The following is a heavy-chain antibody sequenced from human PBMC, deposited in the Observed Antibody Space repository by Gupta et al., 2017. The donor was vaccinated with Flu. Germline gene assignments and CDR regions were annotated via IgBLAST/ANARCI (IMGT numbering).Heavy chain of an antibody. CDR3: AMGIAVAGRGLDY. Sequence: RQAPGKGLEWVAVISYDGSNKYYADSVKGRFTISRDNSKNTLYLQMNSLRAEDTAVYYCAMGIAVAGRGLDYWGQGTLVTVSS. V-gene: IGHV3-30*03. CDR2: ISYDGSNK. D-gene: IGHD6-19*01. J-gene: IGHJ4*02.